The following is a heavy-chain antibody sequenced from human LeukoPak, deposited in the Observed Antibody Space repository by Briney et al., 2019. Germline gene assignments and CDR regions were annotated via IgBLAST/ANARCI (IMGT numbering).Heavy chain of an antibody. D-gene: IGHD2-15*01. V-gene: IGHV3-30*02. J-gene: IGHJ5*02. Sequence: PGGSLRLSCAASGITFSTTGMLWVRQAPGRGLEWVAFMRHGGSNEKYADSVKGRFTISRDNSKNTLYLQMNSLIVEDTAVYYCAKDRTVVVAAYGGWFDPWGQGTLVTVSS. CDR2: MRHGGSNE. CDR3: AKDRTVVVAAYGGWFDP. CDR1: GITFSTTG.